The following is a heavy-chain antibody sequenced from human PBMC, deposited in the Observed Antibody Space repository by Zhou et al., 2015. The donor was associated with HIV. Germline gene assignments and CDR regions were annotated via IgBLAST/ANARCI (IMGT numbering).Heavy chain of an antibody. D-gene: IGHD3-3*01. J-gene: IGHJ4*02. CDR2: ISSNSAAK. CDR3: AKDIEFRGRFSTGGDF. Sequence: EVHLVESGGGLIQPGRSLRLSCKASGFNFNDFAMHWVRQAPGKGLEWVSAISSNSAAKGYADSVRGRFTISRENAKNSLYLQMTNLRAGDTGIYYCAKDIEFRGRFSTGGDFWGQGTRVIVSS. CDR1: GFNFNDFA. V-gene: IGHV3-9*01.